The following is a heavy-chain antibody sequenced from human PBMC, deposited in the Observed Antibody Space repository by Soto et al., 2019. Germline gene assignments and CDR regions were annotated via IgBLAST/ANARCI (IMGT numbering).Heavy chain of an antibody. CDR3: ARDRGGKTLARNFDY. J-gene: IGHJ4*02. CDR2: IYYSGGT. Sequence: QVQLQESGPGLVKPSETLSLTCTVSGGSISSYYWSWIRQPPGKGLGWIGYIYYSGGTNYNPAPKSRVTKSVDTSKTRFSLKLSSVTAADTAVYYCARDRGGKTLARNFDYWGQGTLVTVSS. CDR1: GGSISSYY. D-gene: IGHD3-10*01. V-gene: IGHV4-59*01.